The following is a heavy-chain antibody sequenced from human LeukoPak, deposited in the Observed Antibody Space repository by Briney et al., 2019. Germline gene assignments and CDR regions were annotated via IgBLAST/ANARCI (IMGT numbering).Heavy chain of an antibody. CDR2: MNPNSGNT. Sequence: ASVKVSCKASGYTFTSYDINWVRQATGQGLEWMGWMNPNSGNTGYAQRFQGRVTMTRDTSTGTAYMDLSSLTSEDTAVYYCARNPAASGSFGYWGQGTLVTVSS. CDR1: GYTFTSYD. V-gene: IGHV1-8*01. J-gene: IGHJ4*02. CDR3: ARNPAASGSFGY. D-gene: IGHD3-10*01.